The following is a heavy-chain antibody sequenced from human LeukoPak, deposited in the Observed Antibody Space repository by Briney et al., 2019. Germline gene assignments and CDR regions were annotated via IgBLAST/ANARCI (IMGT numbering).Heavy chain of an antibody. CDR3: ARSVAATAHFDN. V-gene: IGHV4-34*01. CDR2: INHSGRT. CDR1: GGSFSCYY. J-gene: IGHJ4*02. D-gene: IGHD2-15*01. Sequence: SETLSLTCAVYGGSFSCYYWSWIRQPPGLGLEWIGEINHSGRTNYDPSLKSRVTISVDTSKIQFALKLSSVTAADTAVYYWARSVAATAHFDNWGQGTLVTVSS.